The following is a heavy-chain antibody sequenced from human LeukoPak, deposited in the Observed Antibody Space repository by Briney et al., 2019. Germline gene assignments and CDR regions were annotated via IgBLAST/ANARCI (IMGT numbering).Heavy chain of an antibody. J-gene: IGHJ1*01. V-gene: IGHV3-23*01. CDR3: AKGRDGSGTYYSSSQY. CDR2: FRGSGDNT. Sequence: GGSLRLSCAASGFTFSTYAMDWVRQAPGKRLEWVSTFRGSGDNTYYADSVKGRFIISRDNSNNTLYLQMNSLRAEDTAIYYCAKGRDGSGTYYSSSQYWGQGTLVTVSS. D-gene: IGHD3-10*01. CDR1: GFTFSTYA.